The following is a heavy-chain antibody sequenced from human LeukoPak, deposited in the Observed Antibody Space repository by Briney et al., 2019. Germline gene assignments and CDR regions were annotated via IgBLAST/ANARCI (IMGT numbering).Heavy chain of an antibody. J-gene: IGHJ4*02. D-gene: IGHD3-22*01. Sequence: SETLSLTCAVYGGSFSGYYWSWIRQPPGKGREWIGEINHSGSTSYNPPLKSRAIISADTTKNQFSRKLRSVTAADTAVYYCGRVRGYMIEDYSDYWGQGTLVTVSS. CDR3: GRVRGYMIEDYSDY. CDR1: GGSFSGYY. CDR2: INHSGST. V-gene: IGHV4-34*01.